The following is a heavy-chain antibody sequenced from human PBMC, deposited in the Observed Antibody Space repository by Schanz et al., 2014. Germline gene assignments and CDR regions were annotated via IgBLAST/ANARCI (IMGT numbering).Heavy chain of an antibody. J-gene: IGHJ4*02. CDR1: GGTFNSYT. D-gene: IGHD1-7*01. Sequence: QVQLVQSGAEVKKPGSSMKVSCKASGGTFNSYTINWVRQAPGQGLEWMGRIIPILGIANYAQKFQGRVTITADRSTSTAYMELSSLRSEDTAVYYCARGRGSDWNYGTLDYWGQGTLVTVSS. CDR3: ARGRGSDWNYGTLDY. CDR2: IIPILGIA. V-gene: IGHV1-69*02.